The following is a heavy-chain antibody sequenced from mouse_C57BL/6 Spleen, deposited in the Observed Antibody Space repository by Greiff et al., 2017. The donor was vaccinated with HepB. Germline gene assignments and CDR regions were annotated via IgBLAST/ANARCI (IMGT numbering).Heavy chain of an antibody. Sequence: VQLQQSGAELVRPGSSVKLSCKASGYTFTSYWMHWVKQRPIQGLEWIGNIDPSDSETHYNQKFKDKATLTVDKSSSTAYMQLSSLTSEDSAVYYCARSDYYSNFPWYFDVWGTGTTVTVSS. J-gene: IGHJ1*03. V-gene: IGHV1-52*01. CDR2: IDPSDSET. D-gene: IGHD2-5*01. CDR1: GYTFTSYW. CDR3: ARSDYYSNFPWYFDV.